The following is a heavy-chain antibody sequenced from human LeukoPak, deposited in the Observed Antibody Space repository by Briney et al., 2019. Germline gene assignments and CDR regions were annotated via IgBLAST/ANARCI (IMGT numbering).Heavy chain of an antibody. CDR3: ARGQYYDFWSGYYHY. Sequence: ASVKVSCKASGYTFTSYAMHWVRQAPGQRLEWMGWINAGNGNTKYSQKFQGRVTITRDTSASTAYMELSSLRSEYTAVYYCARGQYYDFWSGYYHYWGQGTLVTVSS. D-gene: IGHD3-3*01. J-gene: IGHJ4*02. CDR2: INAGNGNT. V-gene: IGHV1-3*01. CDR1: GYTFTSYA.